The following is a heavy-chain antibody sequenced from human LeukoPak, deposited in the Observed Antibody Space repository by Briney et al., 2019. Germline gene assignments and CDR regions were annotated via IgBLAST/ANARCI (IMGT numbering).Heavy chain of an antibody. J-gene: IGHJ4*02. CDR2: ISSSSSTI. D-gene: IGHD3-22*01. V-gene: IGHV3-48*01. Sequence: GGSLRLSCAASGFTFSSYSMNWVRQAPGKGLEWVSYISSSSSTIYYADSVKGRFTISRDNSKNTLYLQMNSLRAEDTAVYYCAKDHDSSGYLSDYWGQGTLVTVSS. CDR3: AKDHDSSGYLSDY. CDR1: GFTFSSYS.